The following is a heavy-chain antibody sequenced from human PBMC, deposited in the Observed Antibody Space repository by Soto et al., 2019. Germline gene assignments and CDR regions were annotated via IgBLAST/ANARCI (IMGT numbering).Heavy chain of an antibody. CDR1: GFTFSSYA. V-gene: IGHV3-23*01. Sequence: GGSLRLSCAASGFTFSSYAMSWVRQAPGKGLEWVSAISGSGGTTYYADSVKGRFTISRDNSKNTLHLQMNSLRAEDTAVYYCAKNPYSGSYYPFDYWGQGTLVTVSS. D-gene: IGHD1-26*01. J-gene: IGHJ4*02. CDR3: AKNPYSGSYYPFDY. CDR2: ISGSGGTT.